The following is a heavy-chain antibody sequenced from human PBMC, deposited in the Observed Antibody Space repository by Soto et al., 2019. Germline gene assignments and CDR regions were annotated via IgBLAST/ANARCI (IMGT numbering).Heavy chain of an antibody. CDR1: GYTFTSYA. Sequence: GASVKVSCKASGYTFTSYAMHWVRQAPGQRLEWMGWINAATGNTIYSQKFQGRVTIARDTSASTAYMELSSLRSEDTAVYYCARHGSGNYYYYYYYMDVWGKGTTVTVSS. CDR3: ARHGSGNYYYYYYYMDV. J-gene: IGHJ6*03. CDR2: INAATGNT. D-gene: IGHD3-10*01. V-gene: IGHV1-3*01.